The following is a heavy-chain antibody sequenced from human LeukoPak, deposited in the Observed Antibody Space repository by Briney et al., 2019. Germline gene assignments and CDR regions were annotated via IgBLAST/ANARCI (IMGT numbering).Heavy chain of an antibody. CDR1: GFTFSSYA. V-gene: IGHV3-23*01. CDR3: AKPARTDYTDY. D-gene: IGHD1-14*01. CDR2: ISGSSGRT. J-gene: IGHJ4*02. Sequence: GGTLRLSCAASGFTFSSYAMNWVRQAPGKGLEWVSAISGSSGRTYYADSVKGRFTISRDNSKNTLYLQMNSLRAEDTAVYYCAKPARTDYTDYWGQGTLVTVSS.